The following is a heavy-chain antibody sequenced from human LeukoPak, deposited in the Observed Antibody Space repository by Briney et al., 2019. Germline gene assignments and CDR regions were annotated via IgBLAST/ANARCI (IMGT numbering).Heavy chain of an antibody. D-gene: IGHD3-10*01. CDR3: IVSSGSGQRHPGY. CDR1: GFTFSSYW. CDR2: IKQDGSEK. Sequence: GGSLRLSCAASGFTFSSYWMSWVRQAPGKGLEWVANIKQDGSEKYYVDSVKGRFTISRDNAKNSLYLQMNSLRAEDTAVYYCIVSSGSGQRHPGYWGQGTLVTVSS. V-gene: IGHV3-7*01. J-gene: IGHJ4*02.